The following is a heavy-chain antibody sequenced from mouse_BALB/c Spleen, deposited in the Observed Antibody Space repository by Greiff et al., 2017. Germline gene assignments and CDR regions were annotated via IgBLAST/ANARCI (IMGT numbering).Heavy chain of an antibody. V-gene: IGHV1-54*01. J-gene: IGHJ4*01. CDR1: GYAFTNYL. CDR3: ARDRESYMDY. Sequence: VQLQQSGAELVRPGTSVKVSCKASGYAFTNYLIEWVKQRPGQGLEWIGVINPGSGGTNYNEKFKGKATLTADKSSSTAYMQLSSLTSDDSAVYFCARDRESYMDYWGQGTSVTVSS. CDR2: INPGSGGT.